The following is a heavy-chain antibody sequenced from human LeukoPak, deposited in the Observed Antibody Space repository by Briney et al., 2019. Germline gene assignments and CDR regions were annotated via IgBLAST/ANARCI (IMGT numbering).Heavy chain of an antibody. CDR2: ISASGGET. V-gene: IGHV3-23*01. D-gene: IGHD6-13*01. J-gene: IGHJ4*02. CDR1: GFTLSYFW. Sequence: GGSLRLSCAASGFTLSYFWMSWVRQAPGKGLEWVSGISASGGETWYPDSVKGRFTISRDNSKNTLFLQMNSLRVEDTAIYYCAKDAAGPEYWGQGTLVTVSS. CDR3: AKDAAGPEY.